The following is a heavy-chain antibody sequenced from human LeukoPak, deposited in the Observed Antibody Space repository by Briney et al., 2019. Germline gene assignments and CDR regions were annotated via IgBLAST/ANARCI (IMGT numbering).Heavy chain of an antibody. CDR3: ARDTEMPDTAMVTYYYGMDV. Sequence: SQTLSLTCAISGDSASSNSAAWNWIRQSPSRGLEWLGRTYYRSKWYNDYAVSVKSRITINPDTSKNQFSLQLNSVTPEDTAVYYCARDTEMPDTAMVTYYYGMDVWGQGTTVTVSS. J-gene: IGHJ6*02. D-gene: IGHD5-18*01. CDR1: GDSASSNSAA. V-gene: IGHV6-1*01. CDR2: TYYRSKWYN.